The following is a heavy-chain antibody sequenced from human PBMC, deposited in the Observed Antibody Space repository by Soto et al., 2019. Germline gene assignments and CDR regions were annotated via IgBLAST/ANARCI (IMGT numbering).Heavy chain of an antibody. D-gene: IGHD2-2*01. CDR1: GFTFIDAW. Sequence: GGSLRLSCAASGFTFIDAWMSWVRQAPGKGLEWVGRIKSKTDGGTTDYAAPVKGRFTISRDDSKNTLYLQMNSLKTEDTAVYYCTTEVFVVVPELDDWGQGTLVTVSS. J-gene: IGHJ4*02. V-gene: IGHV3-15*01. CDR2: IKSKTDGGTT. CDR3: TTEVFVVVPELDD.